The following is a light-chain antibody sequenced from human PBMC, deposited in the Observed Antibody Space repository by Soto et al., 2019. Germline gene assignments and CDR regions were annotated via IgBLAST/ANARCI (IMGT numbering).Light chain of an antibody. CDR3: QQANSFPIT. Sequence: IQLNQSPSSLSASVGDRVTITCRASQDIAIYLAWYQQKPGEAPKLLIYAASTLHGGVPSRFSGSGSGTDFALTISSLQPEDFATYYCQQANSFPITFGQGRLLEIK. V-gene: IGKV1-9*01. CDR1: QDIAIY. J-gene: IGKJ5*01. CDR2: AAS.